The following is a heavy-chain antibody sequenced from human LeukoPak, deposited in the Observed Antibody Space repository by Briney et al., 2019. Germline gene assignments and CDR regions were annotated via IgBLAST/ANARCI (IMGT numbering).Heavy chain of an antibody. Sequence: GGSLRLSCAASGFTFNNYAMTWVRQAPGKGLEWVSSLSDSGGGTYYADSVKGRFTISRDNSKNTLYLQMNTLRAEDTAVYYCAKVDATYGSGSYYPWVYWGQGTLVTVSS. CDR2: LSDSGGGT. V-gene: IGHV3-23*01. D-gene: IGHD3-10*01. CDR3: AKVDATYGSGSYYPWVY. J-gene: IGHJ4*02. CDR1: GFTFNNYA.